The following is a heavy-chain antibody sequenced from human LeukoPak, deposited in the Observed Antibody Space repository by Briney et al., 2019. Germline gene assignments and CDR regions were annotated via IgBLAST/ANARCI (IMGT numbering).Heavy chain of an antibody. V-gene: IGHV4-4*02. D-gene: IGHD3-16*01. J-gene: IGHJ6*02. Sequence: SETLSLTCAVTGGSISSSNRWSWVRQPPGKGLEWIGEIFHSGSTNYNPSLKSRVTISVDKSKNQFSLKLSSVTAADTAVYYCARDSIGENYYYGMDVWGQGTTVTVSS. CDR2: IFHSGST. CDR3: ARDSIGENYYYGMDV. CDR1: GGSISSSNR.